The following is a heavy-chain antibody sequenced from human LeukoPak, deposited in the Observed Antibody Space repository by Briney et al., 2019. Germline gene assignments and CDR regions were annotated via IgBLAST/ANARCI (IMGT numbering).Heavy chain of an antibody. J-gene: IGHJ4*02. CDR2: IYSGGST. V-gene: IGHV3-66*01. CDR3: ARDAYQTYYYGSGSYR. CDR1: GFTVSSNY. D-gene: IGHD3-10*01. Sequence: GGSLRLSCAASGFTVSSNYMSWVRQAPGKGLEWVSVIYSGGSTYYADSVKGRFTTSRDNSKNTLYLQMNSLRAEDTAVYYCARDAYQTYYYGSGSYRWGQGTLVTVSS.